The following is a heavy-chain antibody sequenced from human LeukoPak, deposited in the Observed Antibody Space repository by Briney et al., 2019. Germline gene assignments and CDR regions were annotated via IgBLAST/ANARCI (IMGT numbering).Heavy chain of an antibody. J-gene: IGHJ4*02. D-gene: IGHD4-17*01. CDR3: ARVPTRSYGDSPYFDY. CDR1: GGSISSYY. Sequence: SETLSLTCTVSGGSISSYYWSWIRQPPGKGLERIGYIYYSGSTNYNPSLKSRVTISVDTSKNQFSLKLSSVTAADTAVYYCARVPTRSYGDSPYFDYWGQGTLVTVSS. V-gene: IGHV4-59*12. CDR2: IYYSGST.